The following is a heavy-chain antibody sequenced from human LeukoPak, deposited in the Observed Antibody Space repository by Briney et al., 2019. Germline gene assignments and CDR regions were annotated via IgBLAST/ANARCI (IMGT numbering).Heavy chain of an antibody. Sequence: GASVKVSCKASGYTFTSYGISWVRQAPGQGLEWMGWISAYNGNTNYAQKLQGRVTMTTDTSTSTAYMELRSLRSDGTAVYYCARERIDFWSGYRRNDAFDIWGQGTMATVSS. CDR2: ISAYNGNT. D-gene: IGHD3-3*01. CDR3: ARERIDFWSGYRRNDAFDI. V-gene: IGHV1-18*01. CDR1: GYTFTSYG. J-gene: IGHJ3*02.